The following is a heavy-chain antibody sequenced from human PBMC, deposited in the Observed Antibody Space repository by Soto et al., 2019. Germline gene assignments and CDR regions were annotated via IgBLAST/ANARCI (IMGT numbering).Heavy chain of an antibody. CDR3: ARGVVRTGVTAIPWWFDP. J-gene: IGHJ5*02. V-gene: IGHV1-69*13. D-gene: IGHD2-21*02. CDR1: GGTFSSYA. CDR2: IIPIFGTA. Sequence: VASVKVSCKASGGTFSSYAISWVQQAPGQGLEWMGGIIPIFGTANYAQKFQGRVTITADESTSTAYMELSSLRSEDTAVYYCARGVVRTGVTAIPWWFDPWGRGXLVTVSS.